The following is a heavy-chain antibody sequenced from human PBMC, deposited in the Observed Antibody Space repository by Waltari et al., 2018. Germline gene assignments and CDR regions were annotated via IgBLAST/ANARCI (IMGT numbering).Heavy chain of an antibody. D-gene: IGHD3-10*01. CDR1: GFTFSSYA. V-gene: IGHV3-23*01. J-gene: IGHJ4*02. Sequence: EVQLLESGGGLVQPGGSLRLSCAASGFTFSSYAMSWVRQAPGKGLEWVSAISGSGGSTSYAYSVKGRFTISRDNSKNTLYLQMNSLRAEDTAVYYCAKREHYYGSGSYYNGRYFDYWGQGTLVTVSS. CDR3: AKREHYYGSGSYYNGRYFDY. CDR2: ISGSGGST.